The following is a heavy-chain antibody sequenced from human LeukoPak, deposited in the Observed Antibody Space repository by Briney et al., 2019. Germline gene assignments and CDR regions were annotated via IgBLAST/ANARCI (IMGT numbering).Heavy chain of an antibody. V-gene: IGHV3-48*01. CDR1: GFSFSGHS. CDR3: ARNKRASQYYFDY. D-gene: IGHD2-2*01. CDR2: ISDSGSPV. J-gene: IGHJ4*02. Sequence: GGSLRLSCAASGFSFSGHSMNWVRQAPGRGLEWVAFISDSGSPVYYADSVRGRFTISRDNADNSLYLQMNSLRAEDSAVYFCARNKRASQYYFDYWGQGALVTVSP.